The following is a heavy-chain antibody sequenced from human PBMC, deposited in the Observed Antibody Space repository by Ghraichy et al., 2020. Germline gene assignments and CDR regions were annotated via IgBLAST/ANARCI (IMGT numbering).Heavy chain of an antibody. CDR1: GFSLSTSGVA. CDR3: AHTGTVAAGRYYLDY. Sequence: SGPTLVKPTQTLTLTCTFSGFSLSTSGVAVDWIRQPPRKALEWLALIYWDDDKRYSPSLKSRLTITKDTSKNQVVLTMTNMDPVDTATYYCAHTGTVAAGRYYLDYWGQGTLVTFSS. J-gene: IGHJ4*02. V-gene: IGHV2-5*02. D-gene: IGHD3-9*01. CDR2: IYWDDDK.